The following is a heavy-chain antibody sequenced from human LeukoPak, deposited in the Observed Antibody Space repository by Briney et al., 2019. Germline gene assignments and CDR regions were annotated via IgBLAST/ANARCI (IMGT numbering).Heavy chain of an antibody. Sequence: GSSVKVSCKASGGTFSSYAISWVRQAPGQGLEWMGGIIPIFGTANYAQKFQGRVTITADESTSTAYMELSSLRSEDTAVYYCARESNSYDSSVYYYGYGGQGPRVPVPS. CDR1: GGTFSSYA. V-gene: IGHV1-69*01. J-gene: IGHJ4*02. CDR3: ARESNSYDSSVYYYGY. D-gene: IGHD3-22*01. CDR2: IIPIFGTA.